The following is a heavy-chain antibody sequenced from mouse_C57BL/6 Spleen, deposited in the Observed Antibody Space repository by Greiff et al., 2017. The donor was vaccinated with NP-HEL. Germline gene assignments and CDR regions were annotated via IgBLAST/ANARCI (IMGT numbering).Heavy chain of an antibody. CDR1: GYTFTSYW. Sequence: QVQLQQSGAELVRPGTSVKLSCKASGYTFTSYWMHWVKQRPGQGLEWIGVIDPSDSYTNYNQKFKGKATLTVDTSSSTAYMQLSSLTSEDSAVYYCAREGSSGDYFDYWGQGTTLTVSS. CDR3: AREGSSGDYFDY. D-gene: IGHD1-1*01. V-gene: IGHV1-59*01. J-gene: IGHJ2*01. CDR2: IDPSDSYT.